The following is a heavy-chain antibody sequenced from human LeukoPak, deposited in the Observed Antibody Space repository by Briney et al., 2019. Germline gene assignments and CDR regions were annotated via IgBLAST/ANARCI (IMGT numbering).Heavy chain of an antibody. CDR3: ARGLAYGDY. V-gene: IGHV1-8*03. D-gene: IGHD4-17*01. CDR1: GGTFSSYA. CDR2: MNPNSGNT. J-gene: IGHJ4*02. Sequence: ASVKVSCKASGGTFSSYAISWVRQAPGQGLEWMGWMNPNSGNTGYAQKFQGRVTITRNTSISTAYMELSSLRSEDTAVYYCARGLAYGDYWGQGTLVTVSS.